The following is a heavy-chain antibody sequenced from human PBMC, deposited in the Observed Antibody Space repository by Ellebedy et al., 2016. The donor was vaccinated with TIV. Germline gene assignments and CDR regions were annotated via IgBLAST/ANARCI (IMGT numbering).Heavy chain of an antibody. Sequence: GESLKISCAASGFPFSSEWVTWVRQAPGKGLEWVSAISDSGGYTYYADSVKGRFTISRDNSKNTLYLQMNSLRAEDTAVYYCAKDRSYYDSNAFDIWGQGTMVTVSS. D-gene: IGHD3-22*01. CDR2: ISDSGGYT. V-gene: IGHV3-23*01. CDR3: AKDRSYYDSNAFDI. CDR1: GFPFSSEW. J-gene: IGHJ3*02.